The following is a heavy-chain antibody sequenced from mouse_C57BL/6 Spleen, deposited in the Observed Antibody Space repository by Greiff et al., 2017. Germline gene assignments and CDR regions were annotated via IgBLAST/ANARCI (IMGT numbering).Heavy chain of an antibody. Sequence: QVQLQQSGPELVKPGASVTISCKASGYAFSSSWMNWVKQRPGKGLEGIGRIYPGDGDTNYNRKFKGKATLTADKSSSTSYMQLSSLTSEDSAVYVYGRAGTWFDYWGQGTTLTVSS. V-gene: IGHV1-82*01. CDR1: GYAFSSSW. CDR3: GRAGTWFDY. J-gene: IGHJ2*01. D-gene: IGHD4-1*01. CDR2: IYPGDGDT.